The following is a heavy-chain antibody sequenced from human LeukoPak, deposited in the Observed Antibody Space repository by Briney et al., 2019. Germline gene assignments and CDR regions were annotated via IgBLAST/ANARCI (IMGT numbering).Heavy chain of an antibody. D-gene: IGHD6-13*01. CDR2: IYSGGST. V-gene: IGHV3-66*01. J-gene: IGHJ6*02. CDR3: TTDHSSSWYRFRDYYYYYGMDV. CDR1: GFTVSSNY. Sequence: GGSLRLSCAASGFTVSSNYMSWVRQAPGKGLEWVSVIYSGGSTYYADSVKGRFTISRDDSKNTLYLQMNSLKTEDTAVYYCTTDHSSSWYRFRDYYYYYGMDVWGQGTTVTVSS.